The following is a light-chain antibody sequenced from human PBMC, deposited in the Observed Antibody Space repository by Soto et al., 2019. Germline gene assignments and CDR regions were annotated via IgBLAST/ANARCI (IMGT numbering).Light chain of an antibody. CDR1: QSVSSNY. V-gene: IGKV3-20*01. CDR3: QQYGSSPTWT. CDR2: GAS. J-gene: IGKJ1*01. Sequence: LVLTQSPGTLSLSPVERATLSFRASQSVSSNYLAWYQQKPGQAPRLLIYGASTRATGIPDRFSGSGSGTDFTLTISRLEPEDSAVYYCQQYGSSPTWTFGQGTKVDIK.